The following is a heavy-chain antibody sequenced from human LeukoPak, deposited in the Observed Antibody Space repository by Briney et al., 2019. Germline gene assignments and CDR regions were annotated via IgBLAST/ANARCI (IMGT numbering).Heavy chain of an antibody. V-gene: IGHV4-34*01. J-gene: IGHJ4*02. CDR3: ARMTTGHDY. CDR2: VNHSGYT. CDR1: GTSFSSYY. Sequence: SETLSLTCGVSGTSFSSYYWSWIRQTPGKGLEWIGEVNHSGYTNMNPSLEGRVTISVDTSKNQFSLRMSTVTAADTAVYFCARMTTGHDYWGQGTLVTVSS. D-gene: IGHD4-17*01.